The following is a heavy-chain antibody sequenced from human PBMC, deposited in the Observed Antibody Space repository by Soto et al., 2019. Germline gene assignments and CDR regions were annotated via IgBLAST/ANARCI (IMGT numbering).Heavy chain of an antibody. D-gene: IGHD3-3*01. CDR1: GFTFNDYA. V-gene: IGHV3-9*01. J-gene: IGHJ4*02. CDR2: ISWNSDTV. Sequence: GGSLRLSCAASGFTFNDYAMHWVRQAPGKGLEWVSGISWNSDTVDYAESVRGRFTISRDNAEKALDLQMHSLRPDDTALYYCARGGVTLFGVANPNLIDYWGRGTLVTVSS. CDR3: ARGGVTLFGVANPNLIDY.